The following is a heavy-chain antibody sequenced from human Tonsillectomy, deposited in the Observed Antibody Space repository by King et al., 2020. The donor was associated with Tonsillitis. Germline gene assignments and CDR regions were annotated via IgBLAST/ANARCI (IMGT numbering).Heavy chain of an antibody. J-gene: IGHJ4*02. Sequence: VQLVESGGGLVQPGGSLRLSCAASGFTFNNYEMNWVRQAPGKGLEWGSYISSSGNIIYFANSVKGRFTISRDNAKNSVYLQMNSLRAEDTAVYYCARVSAHYSSAAIDYWGQGTLVTVTS. D-gene: IGHD6-19*01. CDR2: ISSSGNII. CDR1: GFTFNNYE. V-gene: IGHV3-48*03. CDR3: ARVSAHYSSAAIDY.